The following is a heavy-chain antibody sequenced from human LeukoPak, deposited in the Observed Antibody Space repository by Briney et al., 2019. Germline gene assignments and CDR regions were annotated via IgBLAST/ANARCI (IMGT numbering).Heavy chain of an antibody. CDR3: VRVSSSGYYEYYFDY. D-gene: IGHD3-22*01. V-gene: IGHV4-30-2*01. Sequence: SETLSLTCAVSGGSISSGGYSWTWIRQPPGKGLEWIGYIYHSGSTYYNPSLKSRVTISVDRFKNQFSLKLSSVTAADTAVYYCVRVSSSGYYEYYFDYWGQGTLVTVSS. CDR1: GGSISSGGYS. J-gene: IGHJ4*02. CDR2: IYHSGST.